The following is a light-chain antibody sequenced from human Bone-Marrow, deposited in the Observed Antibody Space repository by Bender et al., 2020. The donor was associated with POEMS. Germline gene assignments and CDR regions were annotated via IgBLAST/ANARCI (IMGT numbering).Light chain of an antibody. CDR1: SSNIGNHG. J-gene: IGLJ2*01. CDR2: YDD. Sequence: QSVVTQPPSLSEAPRQRVTISCSGSSSNIGNHGVNWYQQLPGEAPKLLIYYDDLLTPGVSDRFSASKSGTSASLAISGLRSEDEAEYYCAAWGDSLSGSVIFGGGTKLTVL. V-gene: IGLV1-36*01. CDR3: AAWGDSLSGSVI.